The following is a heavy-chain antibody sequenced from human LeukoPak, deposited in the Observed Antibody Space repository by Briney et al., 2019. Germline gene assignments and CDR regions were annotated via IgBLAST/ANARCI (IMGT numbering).Heavy chain of an antibody. CDR2: IYTSGST. Sequence: SETLSLTCSVSGGSISSYYWSWIREPAGKGLEWIGRIYTSGSTNYNPSLESRVTMSVDTSRNQFSLKLSSVTAADTAVYYCARGTFPPYYYDSSGPHYFDYWGQGTLVTVSS. CDR1: GGSISSYY. CDR3: ARGTFPPYYYDSSGPHYFDY. D-gene: IGHD3-22*01. J-gene: IGHJ4*02. V-gene: IGHV4-4*07.